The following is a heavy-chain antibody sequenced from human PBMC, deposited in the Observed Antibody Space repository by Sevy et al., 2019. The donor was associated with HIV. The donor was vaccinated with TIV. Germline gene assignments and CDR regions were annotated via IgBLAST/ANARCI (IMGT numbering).Heavy chain of an antibody. CDR2: IYYSGFT. J-gene: IGHJ4*02. CDR3: ARGIVAYYFDY. CDR1: GDSISNYY. Sequence: SETLSLTCTVSGDSISNYYWSWIRQPPGKGLEWIGYIYYSGFTNYNPSLKSRVTISVDTSKNQFSLELSSVTAADTAVYYCARGIVAYYFDYWGQGTLVTVSS. D-gene: IGHD5-12*01. V-gene: IGHV4-59*01.